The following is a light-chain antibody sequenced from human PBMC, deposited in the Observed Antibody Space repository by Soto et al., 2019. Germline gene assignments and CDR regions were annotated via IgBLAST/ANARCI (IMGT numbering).Light chain of an antibody. V-gene: IGKV3-15*01. CDR3: QQRSNWPPIT. Sequence: EIVMTQSPATLSVSPGERATLSCRASQSVSNNLAWYQQQPGRAPRLLIYGASTTASGIPARFSASGSGTEFTLTISSLQSEDFAVYYCQQRSNWPPITFGQGTRLEIK. CDR2: GAS. CDR1: QSVSNN. J-gene: IGKJ5*01.